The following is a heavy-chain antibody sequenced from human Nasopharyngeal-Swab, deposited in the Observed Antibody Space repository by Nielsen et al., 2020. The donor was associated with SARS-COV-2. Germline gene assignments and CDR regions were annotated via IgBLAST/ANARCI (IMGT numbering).Heavy chain of an antibody. D-gene: IGHD2-15*01. CDR3: ARGGDPREVVAATDCFDP. CDR1: GYTFTRYY. V-gene: IGHV1-46*01. CDR2: INPGGGSA. Sequence: ASVKVSCKASGYTFTRYYIHWVRQAPGQGLEWMAIINPGGGSARYSQNFQGRVTMTRDTSTSTVYMELSSLRSEDTAVYYCARGGDPREVVAATDCFDPWGQGTLVTVSS. J-gene: IGHJ5*02.